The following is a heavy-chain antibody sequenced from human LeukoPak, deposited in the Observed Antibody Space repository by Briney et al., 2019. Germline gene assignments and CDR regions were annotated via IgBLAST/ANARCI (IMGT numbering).Heavy chain of an antibody. D-gene: IGHD2-15*01. CDR1: GYIFTSYW. V-gene: IGHV5-10-1*01. CDR3: ARRSAGRYCSGGSCYLPDY. J-gene: IGHJ4*02. Sequence: GESLRISCKGSGYIFTSYWISWVRQLPGKGLEWMGRIDPSDSYTNYSPSSQGHVTISADKSISTAYLQWSSLKASDTAMYYCARRSAGRYCSGGSCYLPDYRGQGTLVTVSS. CDR2: IDPSDSYT.